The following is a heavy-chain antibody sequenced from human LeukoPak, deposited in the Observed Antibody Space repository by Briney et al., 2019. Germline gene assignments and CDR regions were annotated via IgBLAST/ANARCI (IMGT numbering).Heavy chain of an antibody. CDR1: GYTFSNFD. D-gene: IGHD2-2*01. V-gene: IGHV1-8*01. J-gene: IGHJ4*02. CDR2: MNPESGGT. Sequence: ASVKVSCKASGYTFSNFDINWVRQATGQGPEWMGWMNPESGGTGYSQRFQGRVTMTRDSSKSTAYMELINLRFEDTAIYYGTRAIRHQLLSDYWGQGTLVTVSS. CDR3: TRAIRHQLLSDY.